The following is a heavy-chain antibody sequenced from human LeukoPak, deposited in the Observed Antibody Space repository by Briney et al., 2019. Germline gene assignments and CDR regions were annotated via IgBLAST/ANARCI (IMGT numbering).Heavy chain of an antibody. J-gene: IGHJ4*02. Sequence: GGTLRLSCAASGFTFSSYGMSWVRQAPGKGLEGVSAISGSGGSTYYAASVKGRFTISRDNSKNTLYLQMNSLRAEDTAVYYCATSQRSFDWLLYFDYWGQGTLVTVSS. CDR2: ISGSGGST. D-gene: IGHD3-9*01. CDR3: ATSQRSFDWLLYFDY. CDR1: GFTFSSYG. V-gene: IGHV3-23*01.